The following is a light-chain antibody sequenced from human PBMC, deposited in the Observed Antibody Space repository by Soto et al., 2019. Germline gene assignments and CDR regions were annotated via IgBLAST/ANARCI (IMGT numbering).Light chain of an antibody. CDR1: QSVGSN. CDR3: QQYNYWRTYT. V-gene: IGKV3D-15*01. Sequence: EIVMTQSPATLSVSPGERATVSCRASQSVGSNLAWYQQKPGQAPRLLIYGASTRASGIPARFTGSGSGTAFTLSSSSLQSADSALYDCQQYNYWRTYTFGKGPNLVI. J-gene: IGKJ2*01. CDR2: GAS.